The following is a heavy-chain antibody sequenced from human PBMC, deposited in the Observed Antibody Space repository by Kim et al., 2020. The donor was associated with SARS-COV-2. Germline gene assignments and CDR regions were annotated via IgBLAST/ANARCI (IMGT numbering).Heavy chain of an antibody. J-gene: IGHJ2*01. CDR2: IYYSGST. CDR1: GGSISSSSYY. V-gene: IGHV4-39*01. Sequence: SETLSLTCTVSGGSISSSSYYWGWIRQPPGKGLEWIGSIYYSGSTYYNPSLKSRVTISVDTSKNQFSLKLSSVTAADTAVYYCARRRGSYPYWYFDLWGRGTLVTVSS. D-gene: IGHD1-26*01. CDR3: ARRRGSYPYWYFDL.